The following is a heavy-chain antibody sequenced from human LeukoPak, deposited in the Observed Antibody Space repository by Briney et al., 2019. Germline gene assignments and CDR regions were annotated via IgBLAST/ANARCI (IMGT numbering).Heavy chain of an antibody. V-gene: IGHV3-53*01. CDR1: GFTVSSNY. CDR3: VPQAGRAGGQ. J-gene: IGHJ4*02. D-gene: IGHD3-10*01. Sequence: GGSLRLSCAASGFTVSSNYMSWVRQAPGKGLEWVSVIYSGGSTYYADSVKGRFTISRDNSKNTLYLQMNSLRVEDTAVYHCVPQAGRAGGQWGQGTLIAVSS. CDR2: IYSGGST.